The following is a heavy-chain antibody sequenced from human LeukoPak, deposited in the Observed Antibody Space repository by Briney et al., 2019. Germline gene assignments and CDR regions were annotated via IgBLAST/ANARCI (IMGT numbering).Heavy chain of an antibody. Sequence: ASVKVSCKASGYTFTSYDINWVRQATGQGLEWMGWMNPNSGNTGYAQKFQGRVTMTRSTSIGTAYMELSSLRSEDTAVYYCARVSSYYYDSSGYFWYRYWGQGTLVTVS. J-gene: IGHJ4*02. CDR1: GYTFTSYD. CDR3: ARVSSYYYDSSGYFWYRY. V-gene: IGHV1-8*01. CDR2: MNPNSGNT. D-gene: IGHD3-22*01.